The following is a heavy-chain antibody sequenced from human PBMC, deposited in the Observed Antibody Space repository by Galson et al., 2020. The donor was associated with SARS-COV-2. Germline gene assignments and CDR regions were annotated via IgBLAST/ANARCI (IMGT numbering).Heavy chain of an antibody. V-gene: IGHV4-34*01. CDR1: GGSFSDYS. CDR3: ARGGSRPIMVFDYYYCYMDV. J-gene: IGHJ6*03. Sequence: SQTLSLTCAVYGGSFSDYSWTWVRQPPGKGLEWIGEISHSGSTNYSPSLKSRVFMSVDTSKNQFSLKLRSVTAADTAVYYCARGGSRPIMVFDYYYCYMDVGGKGTTVTVSS. CDR2: ISHSGST. D-gene: IGHD3-9*01.